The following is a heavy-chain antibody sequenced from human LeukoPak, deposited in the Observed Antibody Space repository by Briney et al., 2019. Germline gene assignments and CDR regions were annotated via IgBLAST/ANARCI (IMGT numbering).Heavy chain of an antibody. J-gene: IGHJ4*02. CDR1: GFTFSRFN. D-gene: IGHD4-17*01. Sequence: GGSLRLSCAASGFTFSRFNLHWVRQAPGKGLEWVAVIWHDGSNKYYTDSVKGRFAISRDDSKNTLYLQMNSLKAEDTAVYYCARPDYGASGDYWGQGTLVTVSS. V-gene: IGHV3-33*01. CDR2: IWHDGSNK. CDR3: ARPDYGASGDY.